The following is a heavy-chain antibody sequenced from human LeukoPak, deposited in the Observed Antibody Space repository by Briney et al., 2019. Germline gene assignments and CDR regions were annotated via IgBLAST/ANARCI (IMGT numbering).Heavy chain of an antibody. CDR2: ISHSGST. Sequence: SETLSLTCAVYGGSFSGYYWSWIRQPPGKGLEWIGEISHSGSTNYNPSLKSRVTISVDTSKNQFSLKLSSVTAADTAVYYCARIEVVAATLFDYWGQGTLVTVSS. CDR1: GGSFSGYY. J-gene: IGHJ4*02. D-gene: IGHD2-15*01. CDR3: ARIEVVAATLFDY. V-gene: IGHV4-34*01.